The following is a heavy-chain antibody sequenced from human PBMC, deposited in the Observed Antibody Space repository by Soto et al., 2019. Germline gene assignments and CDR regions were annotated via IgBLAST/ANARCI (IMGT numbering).Heavy chain of an antibody. CDR1: SGSISSGGYS. CDR2: IYHSGST. J-gene: IGHJ3*02. V-gene: IGHV4-30-2*01. D-gene: IGHD1-1*01. Sequence: PSETLSLTCAVSSGSISSGGYSWSWIRQPPGKGLEWIGYIYHSGSTYYNPSLKSRVTISVDRSKNQFSLKLSSVTAADTAVYYCARGETTGSTPGFDIWGQGTMVTVSS. CDR3: ARGETTGSTPGFDI.